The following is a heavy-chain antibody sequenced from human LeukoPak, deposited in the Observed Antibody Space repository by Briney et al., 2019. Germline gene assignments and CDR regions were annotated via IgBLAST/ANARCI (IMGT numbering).Heavy chain of an antibody. J-gene: IGHJ4*02. V-gene: IGHV1-69*01. CDR3: ARDGAMVRGVIDY. CDR2: FIPIFGTA. CDR1: GGTFSSYA. D-gene: IGHD3-10*01. Sequence: SVKVSCKASGGTFSSYAISWVRQAPGQGLEWMGGFIPIFGTANYAQKFQGRVTITADESTSTAYMELSSLRSEDTAVYYCARDGAMVRGVIDYWGQGTLVTVSS.